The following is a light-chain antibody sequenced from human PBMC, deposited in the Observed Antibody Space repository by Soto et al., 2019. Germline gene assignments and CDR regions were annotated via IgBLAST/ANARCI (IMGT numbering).Light chain of an antibody. J-gene: IGLJ1*01. Sequence: QSVLTQPPSVSAAPGQKVTISCSGSGSNIGNNYVSWYQQLPGTAPKLLIYENNKRPSGIPDRFSGSKSGTSATLGITGLQTGDEADYYCGTWDSSLSAGPYYVFGTGTKVTVL. CDR1: GSNIGNNY. CDR2: ENN. CDR3: GTWDSSLSAGPYYV. V-gene: IGLV1-51*02.